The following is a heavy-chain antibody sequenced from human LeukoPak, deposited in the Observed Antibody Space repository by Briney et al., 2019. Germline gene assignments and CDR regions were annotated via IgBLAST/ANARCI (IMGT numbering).Heavy chain of an antibody. CDR3: ARGIADLYYYYYYGMDV. J-gene: IGHJ6*02. V-gene: IGHV4-59*08. Sequence: KSSETLSLTCTVSGGSISSYYWSWIRQPPGKGLEWIGYIYYSGSTNYNPSLKSRVTISVDTSKNQFSLKLSSVTAADTAVYYCARGIADLYYYYYYGMDVWGQGTTVTVSS. CDR2: IYYSGST. D-gene: IGHD6-13*01. CDR1: GGSISSYY.